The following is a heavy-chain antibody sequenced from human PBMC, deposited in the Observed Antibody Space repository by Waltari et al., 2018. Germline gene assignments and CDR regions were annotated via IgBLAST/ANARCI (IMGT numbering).Heavy chain of an antibody. D-gene: IGHD2-21*02. CDR3: ARAGGNSGRDY. V-gene: IGHV3-21*01. CDR2: ISSSSSYI. CDR1: GFTFSSYS. J-gene: IGHJ4*02. Sequence: EVQLVESGGGLVKPGGSLRLSCAASGFTFSSYSMNWVRQAPGKGLGGVASISSSSSYIYYAESGKGRFTISRDNAKNSLYLQMNSLRAEDTAVYYCARAGGNSGRDYWGQGTLVTVSS.